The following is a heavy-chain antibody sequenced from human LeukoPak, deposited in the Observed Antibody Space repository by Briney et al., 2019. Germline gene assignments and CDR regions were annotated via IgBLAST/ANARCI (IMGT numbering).Heavy chain of an antibody. V-gene: IGHV3-74*03. D-gene: IGHD3-9*01. Sequence: GGSLRLSCAASGFTFSTYWMHWVRQAPGKGLVWVARVSPEGSRTTYADSVKGRFTISRDNDRNTLYLQMNNLRVEDTAVYYCARDLDWLLFDYWGQGTLATVSS. CDR2: VSPEGSRT. CDR3: ARDLDWLLFDY. CDR1: GFTFSTYW. J-gene: IGHJ4*02.